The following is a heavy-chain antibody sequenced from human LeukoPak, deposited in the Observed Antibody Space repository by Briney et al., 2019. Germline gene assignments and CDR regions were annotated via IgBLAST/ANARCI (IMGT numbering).Heavy chain of an antibody. V-gene: IGHV3-23*01. CDR2: ISGSGGST. CDR1: GFTFSSYA. J-gene: IGHJ4*02. Sequence: PGGSLSRSCAASGFTFSSYAMSWVRQAPGKGLEWVSAISGSGGSTYYADSVKGRFTISRDNSKNTLYLQMNSLRAEDTAVYYCAKGPYCSGGSCYSFDYWGQGTLVTVSS. CDR3: AKGPYCSGGSCYSFDY. D-gene: IGHD2-15*01.